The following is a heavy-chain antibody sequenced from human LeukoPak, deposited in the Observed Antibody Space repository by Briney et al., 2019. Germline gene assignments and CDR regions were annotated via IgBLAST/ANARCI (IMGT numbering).Heavy chain of an antibody. CDR1: GFTFSSYS. J-gene: IGHJ4*02. Sequence: GSLRLSCAASGFTFSSYSMNWVRQTPGKGLAWVSYISSGSSSIYYADSVKGRFTISRDNAKNSLYLQMNSLRDEDTAAYYCARLANFWSGANDYWGQGTLVTVSS. CDR2: ISSGSSSI. V-gene: IGHV3-48*02. CDR3: ARLANFWSGANDY. D-gene: IGHD3-3*01.